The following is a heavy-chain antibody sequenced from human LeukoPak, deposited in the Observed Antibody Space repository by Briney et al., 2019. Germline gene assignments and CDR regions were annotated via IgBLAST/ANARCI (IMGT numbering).Heavy chain of an antibody. V-gene: IGHV4-39*07. CDR3: ARAIKTITILANDAFDI. D-gene: IGHD3-3*01. J-gene: IGHJ3*02. CDR1: GGSISSSSYY. Sequence: PSETLSLTCTVSGGSISSSSYYWGWIRQPPGKGLEWIGSIYYSGSTYYNPSLKSRVTMSVDTSKNQFSLKLSSVTAADTAVYYCARAIKTITILANDAFDIWGQGTMVTVSS. CDR2: IYYSGST.